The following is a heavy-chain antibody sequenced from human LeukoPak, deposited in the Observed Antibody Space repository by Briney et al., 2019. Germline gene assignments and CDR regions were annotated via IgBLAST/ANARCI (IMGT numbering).Heavy chain of an antibody. Sequence: SETLSLTCTVSGGSISSYYWSWIRQPAGKGLEWIGRIYTSGSTNYNPSLKSRVTISVDTSKNQFSLKLSSVTAADTAVYYCATPSPVGATDYWGQGTLVTVSS. CDR2: IYTSGST. CDR3: ATPSPVGATDY. CDR1: GGSISSYY. J-gene: IGHJ4*02. D-gene: IGHD1-26*01. V-gene: IGHV4-4*07.